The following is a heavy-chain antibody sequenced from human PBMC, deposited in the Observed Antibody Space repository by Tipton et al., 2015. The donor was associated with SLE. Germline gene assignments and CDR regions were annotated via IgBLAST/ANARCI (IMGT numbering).Heavy chain of an antibody. CDR3: ARVLSSIAAPAGY. V-gene: IGHV4-31*03. CDR1: GGSISSGGYY. Sequence: TLSLTCTVSGGSISSGGYYWSWIRQHPGKGLEWIGYIYYSGSTYYNPSLKSRVTISVDTSKNQFSLKLSSVTAADTAVYYCARVLSSIAAPAGYWGQGTLVTVSS. D-gene: IGHD6-6*01. CDR2: IYYSGST. J-gene: IGHJ4*02.